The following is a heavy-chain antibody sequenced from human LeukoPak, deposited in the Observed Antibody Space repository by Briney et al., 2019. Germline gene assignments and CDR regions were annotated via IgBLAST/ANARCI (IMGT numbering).Heavy chain of an antibody. CDR2: IYYRGST. J-gene: IGHJ4*02. D-gene: IGHD3-22*01. Sequence: PSETLSLTCTVSGGSFSSDYWSWIRQPPGKGLEWIGYIYYRGSTNYNPSLKSRVTISVDTSKNQFSLKLSSVTAADTAVYYCARLSGYSSGHYYSDYWGQGTLVTVSS. V-gene: IGHV4-59*01. CDR1: GGSFSSDY. CDR3: ARLSGYSSGHYYSDY.